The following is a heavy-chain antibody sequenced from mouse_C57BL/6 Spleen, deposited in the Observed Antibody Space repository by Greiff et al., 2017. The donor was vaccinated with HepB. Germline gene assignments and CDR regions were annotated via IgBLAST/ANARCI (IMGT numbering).Heavy chain of an antibody. J-gene: IGHJ3*01. CDR2: IDPETGGT. CDR3: TRDELGYGSSQFAY. CDR1: GYTFTDYE. V-gene: IGHV1-15*01. Sequence: VKLVESGAELVRPGASVTLSCKASGYTFTDYEMHWVKQTPVHGLEWIGAIDPETGGTAYNQKFKGKAILTADKSSSTAYMELRSLTSEDSAVYYCTRDELGYGSSQFAYWGQGTLVTVSA. D-gene: IGHD1-1*01.